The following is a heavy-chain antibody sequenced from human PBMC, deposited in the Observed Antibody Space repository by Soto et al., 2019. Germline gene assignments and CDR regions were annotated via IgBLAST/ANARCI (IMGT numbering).Heavy chain of an antibody. CDR1: GGSISSYY. CDR2: IYYSGST. Sequence: SETLSLTCTVSGGSISSYYWSWIRQPPGKGLEWIGYIYYSGSTNYNPSLKSRVTISVDTSKNQFSLKLSSVTAADTAVYYCARGGWDGYKTWGKAPLVTVAS. V-gene: IGHV4-59*01. CDR3: ARGGWDGYKT. D-gene: IGHD5-12*01. J-gene: IGHJ5*02.